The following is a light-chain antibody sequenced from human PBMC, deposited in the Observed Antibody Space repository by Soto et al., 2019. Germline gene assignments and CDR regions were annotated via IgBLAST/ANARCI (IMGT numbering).Light chain of an antibody. V-gene: IGKV1-13*02. Sequence: AIQLTQSPSSLSASVGDRVTITCRASQDIRGALAWYQQKPGKPPKLLIFDVSSLQSGVPSRFSGSGSGTDFTLTISSLQPEDFATYYCQPFNTYPLTFGQGTRLEIK. CDR3: QPFNTYPLT. J-gene: IGKJ5*01. CDR2: DVS. CDR1: QDIRGA.